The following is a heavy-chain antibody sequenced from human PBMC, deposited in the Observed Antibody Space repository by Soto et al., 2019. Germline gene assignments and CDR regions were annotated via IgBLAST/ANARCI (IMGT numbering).Heavy chain of an antibody. V-gene: IGHV4-59*01. Sequence: PSETLSLTCTVSGGSISTYYWSWVRQPPGEGLEWIGYIYYSGSTNYNPSLKSRVTISVDTSKNQFSLKLSSVTAADTAVYFCVRAAFYCDYFDYWGQGTLVTVSS. CDR2: IYYSGST. J-gene: IGHJ4*02. D-gene: IGHD1-26*01. CDR3: VRAAFYCDYFDY. CDR1: GGSISTYY.